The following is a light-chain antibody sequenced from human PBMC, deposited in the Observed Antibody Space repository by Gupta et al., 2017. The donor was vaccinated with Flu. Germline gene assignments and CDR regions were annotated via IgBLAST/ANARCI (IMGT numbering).Light chain of an antibody. J-gene: IGKJ3*01. CDR1: KSINSN. Sequence: PTTLSSRQGERTTRTIRTSKSINSNLAWYQQKPCKTPMLLIHGSLTSSMGTPARFRGSWSGTDFTLTISSLQSEDFVVDYCNQYNNWPHTFGHGTKVDIK. CDR3: NQYNNWPHT. V-gene: IGKV3-15*01. CDR2: GSL.